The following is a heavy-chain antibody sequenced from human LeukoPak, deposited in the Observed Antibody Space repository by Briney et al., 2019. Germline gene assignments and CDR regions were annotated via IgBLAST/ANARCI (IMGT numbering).Heavy chain of an antibody. D-gene: IGHD5-12*01. Sequence: GESLKISCQASGYKFVSQWIGWVRQRPGKGLEWMGIIYPDDSDTRYSPSFQGQVTISADKSISTAYLQWSSLQASDTAMYFCARRGYNDYDYWYFDLWGRGTLVTVSS. CDR3: ARRGYNDYDYWYFDL. V-gene: IGHV5-51*01. J-gene: IGHJ2*01. CDR2: IYPDDSDT. CDR1: GYKFVSQW.